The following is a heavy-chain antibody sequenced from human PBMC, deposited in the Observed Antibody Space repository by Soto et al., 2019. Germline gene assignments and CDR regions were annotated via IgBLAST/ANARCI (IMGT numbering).Heavy chain of an antibody. V-gene: IGHV1-2*04. D-gene: IGHD2-8*01. CDR3: ARAAEMVDLDY. J-gene: IGHJ4*02. CDR2: INPHTGGT. Sequence: ASVKVSCKSSGYSFIGYYIHWVRQAPGQGLEWVGWINPHTGGTSYAQKFQGWVTMTRDTSTKTAYMELSKLTSDDTAVYYCARAAEMVDLDYWGQGTVVTVSS. CDR1: GYSFIGYY.